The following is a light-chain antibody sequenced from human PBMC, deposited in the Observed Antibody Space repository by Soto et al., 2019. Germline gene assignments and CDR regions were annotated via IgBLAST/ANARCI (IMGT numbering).Light chain of an antibody. CDR1: QRISSN. V-gene: IGKV3-15*01. J-gene: IGKJ2*01. CDR3: QQYKDWPPYT. CDR2: GAS. Sequence: EILMTQSQATLSFSPGERATLSCRASQRISSNVDWYQQKPGQAPRLLIYGASTRATGVPARFSGGGSGTEYTRTISSLQSEDFAVYFCQQYKDWPPYTFVQGTKLEIK.